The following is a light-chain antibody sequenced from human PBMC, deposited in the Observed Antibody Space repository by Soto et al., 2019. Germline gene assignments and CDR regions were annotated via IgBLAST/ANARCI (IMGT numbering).Light chain of an antibody. CDR2: GAS. V-gene: IGKV1-6*02. J-gene: IGKJ5*01. CDR1: RDIRNV. CDR3: LQDFNYPIT. Sequence: IYLTQSPSSLSAFVGGGGTISCRASRDIRNVLAWYQHAPGKDPKCLIYGASILHSGVPSRFSGSGSGTDFTLTISSLLPEDFATYYCLQDFNYPITFGQGTRLEIK.